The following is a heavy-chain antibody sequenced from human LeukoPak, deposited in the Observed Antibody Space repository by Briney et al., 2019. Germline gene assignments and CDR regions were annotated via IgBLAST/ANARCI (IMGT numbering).Heavy chain of an antibody. J-gene: IGHJ4*02. V-gene: IGHV4-61*08. CDR1: GGSISSGDYS. D-gene: IGHD6-6*01. CDR3: ARGIAAFEFDY. CDR2: TYYSGST. Sequence: SQTLSLTCTVSGGSISSGDYSWSWIRQPPGKGLEWIGYTYYSGSTNNNPSPKSRGTISVDPSTNQFSLKLSSVTAADTAVYYCARGIAAFEFDYWGQGTLVTVSS.